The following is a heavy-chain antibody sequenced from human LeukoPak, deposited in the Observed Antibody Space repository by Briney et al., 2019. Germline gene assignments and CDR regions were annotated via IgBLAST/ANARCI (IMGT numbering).Heavy chain of an antibody. V-gene: IGHV3-48*03. CDR3: ATLPRRVTRNDY. D-gene: IGHD2-21*02. CDR1: GFTFSSYA. J-gene: IGHJ4*02. Sequence: TGGSLRLSCAASGFTFSSYAMNWVRQAPGKGLEWVSYISSSGSTMYYADSVKGRFTISRDNAKSSLYLQMNSLRAEDTAVYYCATLPRRVTRNDYWGQGTLVTVSS. CDR2: ISSSGSTM.